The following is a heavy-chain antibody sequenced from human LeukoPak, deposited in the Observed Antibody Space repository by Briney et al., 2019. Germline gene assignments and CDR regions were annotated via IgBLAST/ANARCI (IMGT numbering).Heavy chain of an antibody. CDR2: ISAYNGNT. D-gene: IGHD3-10*01. CDR1: GGTFSSYA. CDR3: VLWFDSWFDP. J-gene: IGHJ5*02. Sequence: ASVKVSCKASGGTFSSYAISWVRQAPGQGLEWMGWISAYNGNTNYAQKLQGRVTMTTDTSTSTAYMELRSLRSDDTAVYYCVLWFDSWFDPWGQGTLVTVSS. V-gene: IGHV1-18*01.